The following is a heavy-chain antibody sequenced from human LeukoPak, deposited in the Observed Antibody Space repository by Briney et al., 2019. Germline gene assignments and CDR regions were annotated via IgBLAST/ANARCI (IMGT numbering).Heavy chain of an antibody. CDR1: GGSISSYY. D-gene: IGHD3-10*01. Sequence: SETLSLTCTVSGGSISSYYWSWIRQPPGKGLEWIGYIYYSGSTNYNPSLKSRVTISLDKSKNQFSLKLSSVTAADTAVYYCARGLSDYASGSYRYDSWGQGTLVTVSS. CDR3: ARGLSDYASGSYRYDS. J-gene: IGHJ4*02. CDR2: IYYSGST. V-gene: IGHV4-59*12.